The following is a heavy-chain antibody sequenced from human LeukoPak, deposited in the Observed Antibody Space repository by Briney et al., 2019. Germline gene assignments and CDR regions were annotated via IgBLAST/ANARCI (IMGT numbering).Heavy chain of an antibody. Sequence: SETLSLTCAVYGGSFSGYYWSWIRQPPGKGLEWIGEINHSGSTNYNPSLKSRVTISVDTSKNQFSLKLSSVTAADTAVYYCASYYMDVWGKGTTVTIPS. J-gene: IGHJ6*03. CDR2: INHSGST. CDR3: ASYYMDV. CDR1: GGSFSGYY. V-gene: IGHV4-34*01.